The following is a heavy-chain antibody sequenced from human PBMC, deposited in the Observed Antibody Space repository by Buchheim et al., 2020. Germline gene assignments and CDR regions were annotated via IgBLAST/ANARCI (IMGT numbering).Heavy chain of an antibody. J-gene: IGHJ4*02. V-gene: IGHV4-59*01. D-gene: IGHD6-19*01. CDR2: VSYRGTT. Sequence: QVQLQESGPRLVKPSETLSLTCTVSGGSISGYYWSWIRQPPEKGLEWIGYVSYRGTTVYEPSLERRVTISVDTPTKQFSLSLTSATAADTAVYYCARVRASGWYFFDFWGQGTL. CDR3: ARVRASGWYFFDF. CDR1: GGSISGYY.